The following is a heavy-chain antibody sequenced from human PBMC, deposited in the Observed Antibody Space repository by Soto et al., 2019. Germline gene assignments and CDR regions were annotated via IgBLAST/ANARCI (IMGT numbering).Heavy chain of an antibody. CDR1: GFIFSSYA. CDR3: ARVRDSSGYYAFDI. J-gene: IGHJ3*02. D-gene: IGHD3-22*01. V-gene: IGHV3-30*09. Sequence: GGSLRLSCAASGFIFSSYAMHWVRQAPGKGLEWVAVISYDGTNKYYADSVKGRFAISRDNSKNTLYVQMNSLRAEDTAMYYCARVRDSSGYYAFDIWGQGTMVTVSS. CDR2: ISYDGTNK.